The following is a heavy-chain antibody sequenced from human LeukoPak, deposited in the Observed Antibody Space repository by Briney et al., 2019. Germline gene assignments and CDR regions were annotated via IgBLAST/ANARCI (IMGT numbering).Heavy chain of an antibody. CDR2: MNPNSGNT. CDR1: GYTFTSYD. D-gene: IGHD6-13*01. Sequence: ASVKVPCKASGYTFTSYDINWVRQATGQGLEWMGWMNPNSGNTGYAQKFQGRVTMTRNTSISTAYMELSSLRSEDTAVYYCARGGGIVYSSSWYSGGRLKRDWFDPWGQGTLVTVSS. J-gene: IGHJ5*02. CDR3: ARGGGIVYSSSWYSGGRLKRDWFDP. V-gene: IGHV1-8*01.